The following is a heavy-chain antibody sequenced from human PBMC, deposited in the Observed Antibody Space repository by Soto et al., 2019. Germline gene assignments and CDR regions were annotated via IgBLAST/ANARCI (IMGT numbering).Heavy chain of an antibody. CDR3: ARDGLPHAFDI. D-gene: IGHD2-15*01. Sequence: SETLSLTCTVSGGSISSSSYYWGWIRQPPGKGLEWIGSIYYSGSTYYNPSLKSRVTISVDTSKNQFSLKLSSVTAADTAVYYCARDGLPHAFDIWGQGTMVTVSS. CDR1: GGSISSSSYY. J-gene: IGHJ3*02. V-gene: IGHV4-39*07. CDR2: IYYSGST.